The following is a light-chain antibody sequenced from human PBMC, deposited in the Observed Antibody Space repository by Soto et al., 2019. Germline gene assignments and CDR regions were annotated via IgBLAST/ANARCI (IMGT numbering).Light chain of an antibody. CDR3: QQYNSYPCT. V-gene: IGKV1-5*03. CDR2: KAS. CDR1: QSISSW. J-gene: IGKJ2*02. Sequence: QMTQSPSTLSASVGDRVTITCRASQSISSWLAWYQQKPGKAPKLLIYKASSLESGVPSRFSGSGSGTEFTLTISSLQPDDFATYYCQQYNSYPCTFGQGTKLEIK.